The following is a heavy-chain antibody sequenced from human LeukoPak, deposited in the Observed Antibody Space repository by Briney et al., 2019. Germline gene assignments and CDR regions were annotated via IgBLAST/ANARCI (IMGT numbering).Heavy chain of an antibody. CDR3: ATKRNGYSSSWYVFDY. CDR2: FDPEDGET. V-gene: IGHV1-24*01. CDR1: GYTLTELS. Sequence: GASVKVSCKVSGYTLTELSMHWVRQAPGKGLEWMGGFDPEDGETIYAQKFQGRVTMTEDTSTDTAYMELSSLRSEDTAVYYCATKRNGYSSSWYVFDYWGQGTLVTVSS. D-gene: IGHD6-13*01. J-gene: IGHJ4*02.